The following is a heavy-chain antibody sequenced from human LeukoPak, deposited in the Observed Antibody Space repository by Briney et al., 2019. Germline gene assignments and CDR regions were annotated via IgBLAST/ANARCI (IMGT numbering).Heavy chain of an antibody. V-gene: IGHV5-51*01. Sequence: GGALETSWEGSGYGFTRYWNGWGRRRPGKGGEGRGMIFPGASATRYSPSFQAQLTTSAANSTSPAYLQWTSLKPSPTAMYYCARHAISSTVTTGGFDYWGQGTLFTLSS. CDR3: ARHAISSTVTTGGFDY. J-gene: IGHJ4*02. CDR2: IFPGASAT. D-gene: IGHD4-17*01. CDR1: GYGFTRYW.